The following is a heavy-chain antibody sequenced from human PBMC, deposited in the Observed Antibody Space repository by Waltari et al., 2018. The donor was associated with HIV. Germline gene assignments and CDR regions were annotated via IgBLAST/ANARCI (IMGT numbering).Heavy chain of an antibody. J-gene: IGHJ6*02. D-gene: IGHD4-17*01. CDR3: SGPDGDQGTSVTYYGMGV. Sequence: EVQLVETGGDVIRPGGSLRLSCATSGIAVTNHSINWVRQAPGKGMEGVCVIYRGGDTKYADSVKGRFLISRDNSKNTVFLQLNRLRVEDTAVYYCSGPDGDQGTSVTYYGMGVWGQGTTVIVSS. V-gene: IGHV3-53*02. CDR1: GIAVTNHS. CDR2: IYRGGDT.